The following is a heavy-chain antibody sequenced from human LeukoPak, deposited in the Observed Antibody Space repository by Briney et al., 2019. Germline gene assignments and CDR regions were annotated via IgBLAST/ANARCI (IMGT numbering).Heavy chain of an antibody. CDR3: LISYYGSGSYDGEL. V-gene: IGHV1-18*04. J-gene: IGHJ1*01. Sequence: ASVTVSCKASGYTFTSYGISWVRQAPGQGLEWMGWISAYNGNTNYAQKLQGRVTMTTDTSTSTAYMELRSLRSDDTAVYYCLISYYGSGSYDGELWGQGTLGTVSS. CDR2: ISAYNGNT. D-gene: IGHD3-10*01. CDR1: GYTFTSYG.